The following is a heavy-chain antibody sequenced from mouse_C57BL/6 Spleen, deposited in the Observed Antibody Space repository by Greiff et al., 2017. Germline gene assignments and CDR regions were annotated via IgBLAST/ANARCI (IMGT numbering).Heavy chain of an antibody. Sequence: QVQLQQSGPELVKPGASVKISCKASGYAFSSSWMNWVKQRPGKGLEWIGRIYPGDGDTNYNGKFKGKATLTAEQSSSTAYMQLSSLTSEYSAVYFGARGVPYYYSSSYDFYYAMDYWGQGTSVTVSS. CDR2: IYPGDGDT. V-gene: IGHV1-82*01. J-gene: IGHJ4*01. CDR3: ARGVPYYYSSSYDFYYAMDY. CDR1: GYAFSSSW. D-gene: IGHD1-1*01.